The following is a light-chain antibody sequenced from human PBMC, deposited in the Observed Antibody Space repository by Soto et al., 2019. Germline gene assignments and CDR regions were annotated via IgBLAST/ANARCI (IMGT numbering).Light chain of an antibody. V-gene: IGKV3-20*01. CDR3: QQYGGSPGT. J-gene: IGKJ1*01. Sequence: EIGLTQSPATLSLSPGERATLSCRASQSVSSNYLAWYQQKPGQAPRLLIYVASSRATGIPDRFSGSGSGTEFTLTISRLEPEDFAVYYCQQYGGSPGTFGQGTKV. CDR1: QSVSSNY. CDR2: VAS.